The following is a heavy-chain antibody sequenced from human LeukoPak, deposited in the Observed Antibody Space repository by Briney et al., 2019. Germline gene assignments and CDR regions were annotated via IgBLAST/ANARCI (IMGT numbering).Heavy chain of an antibody. Sequence: PSETLSLTCTVSGGSISSYYWSWIRQPPGKGLEWIGYIYYSGSTNYNPSLKSRVTISVDTSKNQFSLKLSSVTAADTAVYYCARVKDGPFGELYFDYWGQGTLVTVSS. CDR1: GGSISSYY. CDR2: IYYSGST. CDR3: ARVKDGPFGELYFDY. V-gene: IGHV4-59*01. D-gene: IGHD3-16*01. J-gene: IGHJ4*02.